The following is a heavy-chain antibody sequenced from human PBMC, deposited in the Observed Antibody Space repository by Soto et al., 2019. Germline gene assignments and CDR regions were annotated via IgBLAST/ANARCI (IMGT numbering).Heavy chain of an antibody. CDR1: GFTFTSSA. V-gene: IGHV1-58*02. J-gene: IGHJ4*02. D-gene: IGHD3-9*01. Sequence: ASVKVSCKASGFTFTSSAMQWVRQARGQRLEWIGWIVVGSGNTNYAQKFQGRVTITRDMSTSTAYMELSSLRSEDTAVYYCAAADPLYYDILTGTTSPYYFDYWGQGTLVTVSS. CDR2: IVVGSGNT. CDR3: AAADPLYYDILTGTTSPYYFDY.